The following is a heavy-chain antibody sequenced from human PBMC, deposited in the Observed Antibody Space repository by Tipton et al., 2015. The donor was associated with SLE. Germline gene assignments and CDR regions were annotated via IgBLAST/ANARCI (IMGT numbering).Heavy chain of an antibody. V-gene: IGHV4-39*07. D-gene: IGHD3-16*01. Sequence: GLVKPSETLSLTCTVSGGSISSSSYYWGWIRQPPGKGLEWIGSIYYSGSTYYNPSLKSRVTISVDTSKNQFSLKLSSVTAADTAVYYCARGRGWTTFGGFDPWGQGTLVTVSS. CDR2: IYYSGST. J-gene: IGHJ5*02. CDR1: GGSISSSSYY. CDR3: ARGRGWTTFGGFDP.